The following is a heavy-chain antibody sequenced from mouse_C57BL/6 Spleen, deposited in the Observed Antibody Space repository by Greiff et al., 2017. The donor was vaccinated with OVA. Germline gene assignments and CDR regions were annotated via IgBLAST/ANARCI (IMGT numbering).Heavy chain of an antibody. J-gene: IGHJ4*01. Sequence: QVQLQQPGAELVKPGASVKMSCKASGYTFTSYWINWVKQRPGQGLEWIGDLYPGSGSTNYTAQIKSKATLPVATSSSTAYMQLSSLTSEDSAVYYGARSLLLRYRYYAMDYWGQGTSGTGSS. CDR2: LYPGSGST. D-gene: IGHD1-1*01. CDR1: GYTFTSYW. CDR3: ARSLLLRYRYYAMDY. V-gene: IGHV1-55*01.